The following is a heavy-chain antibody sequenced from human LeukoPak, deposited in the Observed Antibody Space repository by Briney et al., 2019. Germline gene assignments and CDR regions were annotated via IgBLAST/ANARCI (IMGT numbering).Heavy chain of an antibody. J-gene: IGHJ6*02. V-gene: IGHV4-4*07. CDR3: AXXXXXXPHYYYYGMDV. CDR2: IYTSGST. Sequence: SETLSLTCTVSGGSISGYYWSWIRQPAGKGLEWIGRIYTSGSTNYNPSLKSRVTMSVDTSKNQFSLKLSSVTAADTAVYYCAXXXXXXPHYYYYGMDVWGQGTTVTVSS. CDR1: GGSISGYY.